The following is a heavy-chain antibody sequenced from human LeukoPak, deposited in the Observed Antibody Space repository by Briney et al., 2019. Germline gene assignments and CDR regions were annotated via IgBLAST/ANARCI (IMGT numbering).Heavy chain of an antibody. CDR2: IIPIFGTA. Sequence: SVKVSCKASGGTFSSYAISWVRQAPGQGLEWMGGIIPIFGTANYAQKFQGRVTITADKSTSTAYMELSSLRSEDTAVYYCARDGIVVVPAAPFDPWGQGTLVTVSS. J-gene: IGHJ5*02. V-gene: IGHV1-69*06. CDR1: GGTFSSYA. CDR3: ARDGIVVVPAAPFDP. D-gene: IGHD2-2*01.